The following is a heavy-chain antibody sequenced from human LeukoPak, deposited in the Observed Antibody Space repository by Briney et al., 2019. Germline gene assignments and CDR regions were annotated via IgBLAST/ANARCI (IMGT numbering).Heavy chain of an antibody. CDR2: ISSSSSYI. Sequence: GGSLRLSCAASGFTFSSYSMNWVRQAPGKGLEWVSSISSSSSYIYYADSVKGRFTISRDNAKNSLYLQMNSLRAEDTAVYYCVTSSGRRGVDIVATTFDYWGQGTLVTVSS. J-gene: IGHJ4*02. V-gene: IGHV3-21*01. D-gene: IGHD5-12*01. CDR3: VTSSGRRGVDIVATTFDY. CDR1: GFTFSSYS.